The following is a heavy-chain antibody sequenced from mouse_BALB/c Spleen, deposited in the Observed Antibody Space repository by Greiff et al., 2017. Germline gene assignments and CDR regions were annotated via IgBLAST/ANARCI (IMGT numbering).Heavy chain of an antibody. V-gene: IGHV14-3*02. CDR3: ARSYYGSRFAMDY. CDR1: GFNIKDTY. J-gene: IGHJ4*01. CDR2: IDPANGNT. D-gene: IGHD1-1*01. Sequence: VQLQQSGAELVKPGASVKLSCTASGFNIKDTYMHWVKQRPEQGLEWIGRIDPANGNTKYDPKFQGKATITADTSSNTAYLQLSSLTSEDTAVYYCARSYYGSRFAMDYWGQGTSGTVSS.